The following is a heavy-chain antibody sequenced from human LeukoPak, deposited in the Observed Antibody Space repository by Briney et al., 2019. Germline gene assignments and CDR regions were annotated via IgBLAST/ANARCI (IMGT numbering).Heavy chain of an antibody. J-gene: IGHJ4*02. CDR3: ARARGGSGSYYELNFDY. CDR1: GGSFSGYY. Sequence: PSETLSLTCAVYGGSFSGYYWSWIRQPPGKGLEWIGEINHSGSTNYNPSLKSRVTISVDTSKNQSSLKLSSVTAADTAVYYCARARGGSGSYYELNFDYWGQGTLVTVSS. CDR2: INHSGST. D-gene: IGHD3-10*01. V-gene: IGHV4-34*01.